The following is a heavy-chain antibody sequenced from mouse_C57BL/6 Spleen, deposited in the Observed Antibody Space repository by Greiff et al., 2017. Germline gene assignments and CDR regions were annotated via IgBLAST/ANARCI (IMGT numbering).Heavy chain of an antibody. J-gene: IGHJ4*01. Sequence: QVQLQQSGPGLVQPSQSLSITCTASGFSLTSYGVHWVRQSPGKGLEWLGVIWSGGSTDYNAAFISRLSISKDNSNSDVFLKMNSLQADDTAKYYCGGHGYGKLSYYAMECWGQGASVTVAS. V-gene: IGHV2-2*01. CDR3: GGHGYGKLSYYAMEC. CDR1: GFSLTSYG. D-gene: IGHD2-2*01. CDR2: IWSGGST.